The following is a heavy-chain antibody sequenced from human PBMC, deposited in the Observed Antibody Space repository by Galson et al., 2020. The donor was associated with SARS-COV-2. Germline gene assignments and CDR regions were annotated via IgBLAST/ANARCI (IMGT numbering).Heavy chain of an antibody. CDR1: GLTYSDCD. D-gene: IGHD4-17*01. J-gene: IGHJ6*02. V-gene: IGHV3-48*03. CDR2: MSRSGSHI. Sequence: GESLKISCAVSGLTYSDCDMNWVRQAPGKGLEWVAYMSRSGSHIYDADSVKGRFTISRDNAKNSLYWQMISLRAEDTALYYCARDIGDYARYSGMDVWGQGTTVTVSS. CDR3: ARDIGDYARYSGMDV.